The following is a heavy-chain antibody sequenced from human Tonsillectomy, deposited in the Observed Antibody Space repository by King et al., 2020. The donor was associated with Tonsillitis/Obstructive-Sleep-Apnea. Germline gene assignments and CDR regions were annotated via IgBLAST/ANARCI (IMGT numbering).Heavy chain of an antibody. D-gene: IGHD6-6*01. Sequence: VQLQQWGAGLLKPSETLSLPCAVYGGSFSTYYWSWIRQPQGKGLEWIGEINHSGSTNYNPSLKSRVTISVDTSKNQFSLKLSSVTAADTGVYHCAGIAARDDFDYWGQGTLVTVSS. V-gene: IGHV4-34*01. CDR3: AGIAARDDFDY. CDR1: GGSFSTYY. CDR2: INHSGST. J-gene: IGHJ4*02.